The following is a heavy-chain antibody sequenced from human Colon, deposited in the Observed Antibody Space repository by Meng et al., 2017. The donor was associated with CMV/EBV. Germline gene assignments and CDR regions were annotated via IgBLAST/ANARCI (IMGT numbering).Heavy chain of an antibody. V-gene: IGHV3-30*02. Sequence: GESLKISCAASGFIFTSFALHWVRQSPGKGLEWVAFIYPDGIKKSYADSVKGRFTISRDNSKNTLYLQMNSLTPEDTAVYYCVKDDPALDYWGQGTLVTVSS. CDR2: IYPDGIKK. J-gene: IGHJ4*02. D-gene: IGHD2-2*01. CDR3: VKDDPALDY. CDR1: GFIFTSFA.